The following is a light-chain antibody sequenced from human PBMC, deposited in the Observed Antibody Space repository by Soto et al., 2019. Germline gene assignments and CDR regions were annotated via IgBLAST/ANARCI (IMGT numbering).Light chain of an antibody. V-gene: IGKV3-15*01. CDR2: GAS. Sequence: EIVLTQSPGTLSLSPGDRATLSCRASQSVSSSYLAWYQQKPGQAPRLLIYGASTRATGIPARFSGSGSGTEFTPTISSLQSEDFAVYYCQQFNNWPRTFGQGTKVDIK. J-gene: IGKJ1*01. CDR1: QSVSSSY. CDR3: QQFNNWPRT.